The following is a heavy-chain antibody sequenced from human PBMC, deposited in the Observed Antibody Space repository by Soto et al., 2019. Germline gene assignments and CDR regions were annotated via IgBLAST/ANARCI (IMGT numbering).Heavy chain of an antibody. V-gene: IGHV1-69*13. Sequence: SVKVSCKASGGSFSSYAISWVRQAPGQGLEWMGGIIPIFGTANYAQKFQGRVTITADESTSTAYMELSSLRSEDTAVYYCARDRTPYYYGSGSYYYGMDVWG. D-gene: IGHD3-10*01. CDR3: ARDRTPYYYGSGSYYYGMDV. CDR1: GGSFSSYA. CDR2: IIPIFGTA. J-gene: IGHJ6*02.